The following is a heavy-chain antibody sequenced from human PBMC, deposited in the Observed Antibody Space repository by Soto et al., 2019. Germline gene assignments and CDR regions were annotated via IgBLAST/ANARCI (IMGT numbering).Heavy chain of an antibody. Sequence: EVQLVESGGGLVQPGGSLRLSCSASGFTFSSYAMHWVRQAPGKGLEYVSAISSNGGSTYYAYSVKGRFTISRDNTKNALNLQMSSRRAEATAVYYGVKCYTAGDCDPVYGMDVWGQGTTVTVYS. D-gene: IGHD2-21*02. J-gene: IGHJ6*02. V-gene: IGHV3-64D*09. CDR1: GFTFSSYA. CDR3: VKCYTAGDCDPVYGMDV. CDR2: ISSNGGST.